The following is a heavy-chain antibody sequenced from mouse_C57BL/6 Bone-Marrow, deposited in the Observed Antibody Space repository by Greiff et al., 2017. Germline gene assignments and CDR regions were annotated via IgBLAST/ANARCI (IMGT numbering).Heavy chain of an antibody. D-gene: IGHD1-1*01. CDR2: ISGGGGNT. CDR1: GFTFSSYT. J-gene: IGHJ1*03. Sequence: EVKRVESGGGLVKPGGSLKLSCAASGFTFSSYTMSWVRQTPEKRLQWVAAISGGGGNTYYPDSVKGRFTISRDNDKNILYLQMSSLRSEDTALYDCSRQVTTVLATKYFDVWGTGTTVTVSS. V-gene: IGHV5-9*01. CDR3: SRQVTTVLATKYFDV.